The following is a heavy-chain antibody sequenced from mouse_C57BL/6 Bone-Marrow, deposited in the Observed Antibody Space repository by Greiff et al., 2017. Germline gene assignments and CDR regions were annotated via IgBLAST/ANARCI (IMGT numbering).Heavy chain of an antibody. CDR1: GFTFSSYG. J-gene: IGHJ3*01. V-gene: IGHV5-6*01. D-gene: IGHD4-1*02. CDR3: ARQQLGRLAY. CDR2: ISSGGSYT. Sequence: EVQLQESGGDLVKPGGSLKLSCAASGFTFSSYGMSWVRQTPDKRLEWVATISSGGSYTYYPDSVKGRFTISRDNAKNTLYLQMSSLKSEDTAMXYCARQQLGRLAYWGQGTLVTVSA.